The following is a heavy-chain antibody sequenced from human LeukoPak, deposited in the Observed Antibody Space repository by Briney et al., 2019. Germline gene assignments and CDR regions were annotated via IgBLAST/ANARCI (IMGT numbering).Heavy chain of an antibody. CDR1: GGSITSGTYY. J-gene: IGHJ4*02. D-gene: IGHD6-19*01. CDR3: ARVGSTGWYLN. V-gene: IGHV4-61*02. Sequence: PSETLSLTCTVSGGSITSGTYYWSWIRQPAGKGLEWIGRFYTSGSTNYNPSLKSRVTVSVDTSKNQFSLKLSSVTATDTAVYCCARVGSTGWYLNWGQGTLVTVSS. CDR2: FYTSGST.